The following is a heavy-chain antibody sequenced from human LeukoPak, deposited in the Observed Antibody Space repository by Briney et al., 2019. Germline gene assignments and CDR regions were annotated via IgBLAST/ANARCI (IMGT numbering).Heavy chain of an antibody. D-gene: IGHD2-2*01. J-gene: IGHJ6*03. CDR3: ARTGYQLLDYYYYYMDV. V-gene: IGHV3-48*01. CDR2: ISSSSSTI. CDR1: GFTFSSYA. Sequence: QTGGSLRLSCAASGFTFSSYAMNWVRQAPGKGLEWVSYISSSSSTIYYADSVKGRFTISRDNAKNSLYLQMNSLRAEDTAVYYCARTGYQLLDYYYYYMDVWGKGTTVTVSS.